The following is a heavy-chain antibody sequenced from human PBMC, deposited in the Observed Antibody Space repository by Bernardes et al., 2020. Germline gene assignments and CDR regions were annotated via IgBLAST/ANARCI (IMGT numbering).Heavy chain of an antibody. D-gene: IGHD2-8*01. Sequence: GGSLRLSCAASGFTFTYYAMRWVRQAPGKGLEWVSVISDSGSGKYYADSVKGRFTISRDNSKNTLYLQMNSLRAEDTAVYYCAKGYDGVYDYWGQRTLVTVSS. CDR3: AKGYDGVYDY. V-gene: IGHV3-23*01. CDR1: GFTFTYYA. CDR2: ISDSGSGK. J-gene: IGHJ4*02.